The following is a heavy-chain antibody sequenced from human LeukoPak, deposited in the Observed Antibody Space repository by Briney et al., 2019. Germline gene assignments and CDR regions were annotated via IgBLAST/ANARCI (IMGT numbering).Heavy chain of an antibody. Sequence: PGGSLRLSCAASGFAFSNYAMTWVRQAPGKGLEWVSAISGSGGGTYYADSVKGRFTISRDNSKNTLYLHMNSLRAEDTAVYYCAKCVNYDFWSGYSNYFDYWGQGILVTVSS. V-gene: IGHV3-23*01. CDR2: ISGSGGGT. J-gene: IGHJ4*02. CDR1: GFAFSNYA. CDR3: AKCVNYDFWSGYSNYFDY. D-gene: IGHD3-3*01.